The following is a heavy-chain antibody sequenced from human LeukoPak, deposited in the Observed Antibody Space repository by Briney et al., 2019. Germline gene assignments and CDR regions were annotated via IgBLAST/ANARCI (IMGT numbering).Heavy chain of an antibody. CDR3: AIDPNRLRLGDRRFDY. D-gene: IGHD3-16*01. J-gene: IGHJ4*02. Sequence: ASVKVSCKASGYTFTSYGISWVRQAPGQGLEWIGWISAYNGNTNYAQKLQGRVTMTTDTSTSTAYMELRSLRSDDTAVYCCAIDPNRLRLGDRRFDYGGQGTLDPVPS. CDR1: GYTFTSYG. CDR2: ISAYNGNT. V-gene: IGHV1-18*01.